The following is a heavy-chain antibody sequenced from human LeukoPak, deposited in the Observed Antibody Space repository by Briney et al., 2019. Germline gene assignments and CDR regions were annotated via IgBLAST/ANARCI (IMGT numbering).Heavy chain of an antibody. V-gene: IGHV1-2*02. CDR2: INPNSGGT. D-gene: IGHD5-18*01. J-gene: IGHJ6*03. CDR3: ARLDTAMVLNSYYYYMDV. Sequence: ASVKVSCKASGYTFTGYYMHWVRQAPGQGLEWMGWINPNSGGTNYAQKFQGRVTMTRDTSISTAYMELSRLRSDDTAVYYCARLDTAMVLNSYYYYMDVWGKGTTVTVSS. CDR1: GYTFTGYY.